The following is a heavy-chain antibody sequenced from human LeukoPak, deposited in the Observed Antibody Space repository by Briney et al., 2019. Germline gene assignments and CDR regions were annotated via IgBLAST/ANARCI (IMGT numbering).Heavy chain of an antibody. CDR2: IKQDGSEK. CDR3: ARELIMTTVTINYYYYMDV. Sequence: GGSLRLSCAASGFTFSSCWMSWVRQAPGKGLEWVANIKQDGSEKYYVDSVKGRFTISRDNAKNSLYLQMNSLRAEDTAVYYCARELIMTTVTINYYYYMDVWGKGTTVTVSS. V-gene: IGHV3-7*01. CDR1: GFTFSSCW. D-gene: IGHD4-17*01. J-gene: IGHJ6*03.